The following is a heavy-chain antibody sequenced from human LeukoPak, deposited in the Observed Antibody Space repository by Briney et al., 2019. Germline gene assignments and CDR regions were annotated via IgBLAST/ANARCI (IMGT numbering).Heavy chain of an antibody. V-gene: IGHV3-15*01. J-gene: IGHJ4*02. CDR2: IKNKGDGGTR. CDR1: GFTFSTAW. D-gene: IGHD3-22*01. Sequence: GGSLRLSCAASGFTFSTAWMSWVRQAPGKGLEWVGRIKNKGDGGTRDYAAPVKGRVTISRDDSKNTVYLQMNSLKTEDTAVYYCTTVIVGGGCWGQGTLVTVSS. CDR3: TTVIVGGGC.